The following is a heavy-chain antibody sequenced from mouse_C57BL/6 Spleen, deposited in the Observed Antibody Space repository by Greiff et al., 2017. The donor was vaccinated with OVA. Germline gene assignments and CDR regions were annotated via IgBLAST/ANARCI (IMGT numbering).Heavy chain of an antibody. V-gene: IGHV5-17*01. CDR1: GFTFSDYG. J-gene: IGHJ1*03. D-gene: IGHD2-5*01. CDR2: ISSGSSTI. Sequence: EVQLVESGGGLVKPGGSLKLSCAASGFTFSDYGMHWVRQAPEKGLEWVAYISSGSSTIYYADTVKGRFTISRDNAKNTLFLQMTSLRSEDTAMYYCARGYSNYGDWYFDVWGTGTTVTVSS. CDR3: ARGYSNYGDWYFDV.